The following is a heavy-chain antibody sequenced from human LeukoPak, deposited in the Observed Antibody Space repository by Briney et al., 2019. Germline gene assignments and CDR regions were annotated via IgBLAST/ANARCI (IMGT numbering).Heavy chain of an antibody. Sequence: GGSLRLSCAASGFTFSSYWMHWVRQAPGKGLVWVSRIHSDGSSTSYADSVEGRFTISRDNAKNTLYLQMNSLRAEDTAVYYCARVATTHCSGGNCYSLGDWFDPWGQGTLVTVSS. D-gene: IGHD2-15*01. V-gene: IGHV3-74*01. CDR2: IHSDGSST. CDR1: GFTFSSYW. J-gene: IGHJ5*02. CDR3: ARVATTHCSGGNCYSLGDWFDP.